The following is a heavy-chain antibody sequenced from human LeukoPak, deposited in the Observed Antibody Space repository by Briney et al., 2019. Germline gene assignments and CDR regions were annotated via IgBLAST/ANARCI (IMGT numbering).Heavy chain of an antibody. V-gene: IGHV4-31*03. CDR1: GGSITSGTYY. CDR3: ARSRGTIYRADVFDI. Sequence: SESLSPTCTVSGGSITSGTYYWTWIRHHPGKGLEWIVYIYSSGATQYNPSLRSRVTMPVETSKSQFSLKLRSVTAADTAVYFCARSRGTIYRADVFDIWGQGTLVTVSS. CDR2: IYSSGAT. D-gene: IGHD1-1*01. J-gene: IGHJ4*02.